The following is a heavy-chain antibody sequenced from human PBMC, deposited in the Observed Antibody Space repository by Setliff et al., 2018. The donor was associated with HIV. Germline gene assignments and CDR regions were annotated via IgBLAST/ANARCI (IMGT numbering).Heavy chain of an antibody. Sequence: PGGSLRLSCSASGFTFSDYEINWVRQAPGKGLEWLCYISSSGTTTYYGDSVKGRFTISRDNAKNSVHLQMNSLRVEDTAVYFCAAQGVLWGQGTQVTVSS. V-gene: IGHV3-48*03. CDR3: AAQGVL. CDR2: ISSSGTTT. J-gene: IGHJ4*02. CDR1: GFTFSDYE.